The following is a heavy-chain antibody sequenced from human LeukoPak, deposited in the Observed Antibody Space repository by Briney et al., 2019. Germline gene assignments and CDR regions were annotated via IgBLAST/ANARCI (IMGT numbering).Heavy chain of an antibody. CDR2: ISIYKGNT. V-gene: IGHV1-18*04. J-gene: IGHJ4*02. Sequence: ASVKVSCKASGYTLSSYGVNWVRQAPGQRLEWMGWISIYKGNTNYAQILQGRVTMTTDTSTSTVYRELRSLRSDDTAVYYCASNPSGDSLTFDYWGQGTLVTVSS. D-gene: IGHD4-17*01. CDR1: GYTLSSYG. CDR3: ASNPSGDSLTFDY.